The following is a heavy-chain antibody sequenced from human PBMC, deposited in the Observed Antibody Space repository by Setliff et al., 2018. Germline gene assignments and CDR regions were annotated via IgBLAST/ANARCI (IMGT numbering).Heavy chain of an antibody. V-gene: IGHV1-46*01. D-gene: IGHD3-10*01. J-gene: IGHJ6*02. CDR2: INPGGLTS. Sequence: ASVKVSCKTSGYSFTSHYMHWVRQAPGQGLEWMGIINPGGLTSSSTQKFEGRVTMTRDTSTSTVYMELNSLTSDDTALYYCARDGVFYAIDVWGHGTTVTVSS. CDR3: ARDGVFYAIDV. CDR1: GYSFTSHY.